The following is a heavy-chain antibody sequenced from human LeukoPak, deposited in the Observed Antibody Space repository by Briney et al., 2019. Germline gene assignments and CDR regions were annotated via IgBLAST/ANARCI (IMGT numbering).Heavy chain of an antibody. Sequence: SETLSLTCAVYGGSFSGYYWSWIRQPPGKGLEWIGEITHSGSTNYNPSLKSRVTISVDTSKNQFSLKLSSVTAADTAVYYCARQYIRRMDVWGQGTTVTVSS. CDR3: ARQYIRRMDV. CDR2: ITHSGST. D-gene: IGHD5-18*01. V-gene: IGHV4-34*01. J-gene: IGHJ6*02. CDR1: GGSFSGYY.